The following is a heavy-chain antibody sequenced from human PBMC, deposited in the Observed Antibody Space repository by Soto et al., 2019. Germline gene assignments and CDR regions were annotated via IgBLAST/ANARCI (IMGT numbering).Heavy chain of an antibody. J-gene: IGHJ4*02. CDR1: GFSFSSYW. Sequence: EVQMVESGGGLVQPGGSLRLSCAVSGFSFSSYWMHWVRQAPGKGLVWVSRIKTDGSITSYADSVKGRFTISRDNAKNTLYVQLNSLRVEDTAVYYCARVGTVIYWLDYWGQGTLVTFSS. CDR3: ARVGTVIYWLDY. CDR2: IKTDGSIT. D-gene: IGHD2-8*02. V-gene: IGHV3-74*01.